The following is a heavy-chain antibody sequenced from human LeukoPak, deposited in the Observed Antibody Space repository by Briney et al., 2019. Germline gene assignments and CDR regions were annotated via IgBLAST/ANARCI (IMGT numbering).Heavy chain of an antibody. CDR1: GGTFSSYA. CDR3: ARVVGGSYLLFRGAPLPMYAFDI. CDR2: ISAYNGNT. D-gene: IGHD1-26*01. J-gene: IGHJ3*02. V-gene: IGHV1-18*01. Sequence: GSSVKVSCKASGGTFSSYAISWVRQAPGQGLEWMGWISAYNGNTNYAQKLQGRVTMTTDTSISTAYMELSRLRSDDTAVYYCARVVGGSYLLFRGAPLPMYAFDIWGQGTMVTVSS.